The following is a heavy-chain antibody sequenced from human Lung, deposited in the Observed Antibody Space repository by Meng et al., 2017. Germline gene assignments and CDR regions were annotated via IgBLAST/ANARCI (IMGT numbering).Heavy chain of an antibody. D-gene: IGHD3-10*01. CDR3: VRGRRVIHPCYFDS. V-gene: IGHV4-59*01. CDR1: DDSISSYY. Sequence: SETLSPTCTVSDDSISSYYWNWIRQPPGKGLEWVGFIYHNGDTNYNPSLKSRVTISVDTSKNQFYLILVSVTAANTAVYYCVRGRRVIHPCYFDSWGQRTLVTVSS. J-gene: IGHJ4*02. CDR2: IYHNGDT.